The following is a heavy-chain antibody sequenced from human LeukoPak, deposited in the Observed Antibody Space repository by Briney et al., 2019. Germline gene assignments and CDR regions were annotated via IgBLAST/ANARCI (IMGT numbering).Heavy chain of an antibody. Sequence: PGGPLRLSCEASGFTFSSYAMSWVRQAPGMGLEWVSGIIDSGDITYYANSVKGRFTISRDNSKNTLYLQMNSLRAEDTAVYYCAKLGGQEVYNYYVGVWGKGTTVAVSS. V-gene: IGHV3-23*01. J-gene: IGHJ6*03. CDR2: IIDSGDIT. CDR3: AKLGGQEVYNYYVGV. D-gene: IGHD3-16*01. CDR1: GFTFSSYA.